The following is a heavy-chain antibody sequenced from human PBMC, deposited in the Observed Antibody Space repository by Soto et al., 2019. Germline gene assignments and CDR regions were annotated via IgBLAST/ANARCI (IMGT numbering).Heavy chain of an antibody. V-gene: IGHV4-4*02. D-gene: IGHD2-2*01. CDR1: SGSISSSNW. J-gene: IGHJ6*03. Sequence: PSETLSLTCAVSSGSISSSNWWSWVRQPPGKGLEWIGEIYRSGSTNYNPSLKSRVTISVDKSKNQFSLKLSSVTAADTAVYYCARIFGTSCYWESRCYYYMDVWGKGTTVTVSS. CDR3: ARIFGTSCYWESRCYYYMDV. CDR2: IYRSGST.